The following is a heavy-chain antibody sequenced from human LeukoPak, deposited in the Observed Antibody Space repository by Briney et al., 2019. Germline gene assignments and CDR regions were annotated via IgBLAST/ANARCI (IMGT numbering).Heavy chain of an antibody. CDR3: ARDPSMVRGENTPYFDY. V-gene: IGHV1-69*13. D-gene: IGHD3-10*01. Sequence: SVKVSCKASGYTFTSYGISWVRQAPGQGLEWMGGIIPIFGTADYAQKFQGRVTITADESTSTAYMDLSSLRSEDTAVYYCARDPSMVRGENTPYFDYWGQGTLVTVSS. CDR1: GYTFTSYG. CDR2: IIPIFGTA. J-gene: IGHJ4*02.